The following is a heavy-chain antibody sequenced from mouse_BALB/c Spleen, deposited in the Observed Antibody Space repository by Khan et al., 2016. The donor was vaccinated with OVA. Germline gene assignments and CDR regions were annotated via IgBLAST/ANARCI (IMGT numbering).Heavy chain of an antibody. Sequence: EVQLQESGPGLVKPSQSLSLTCTVTGYSITSDFAWNWVRQFPGNTLEWMVYSSFSGSTSYDPSLKSRLSITGDPSKNLFFLQFSSVTTEDTATYDSIRSVYYAYAYAIDYWGQGTSVTVSS. CDR2: SSFSGST. V-gene: IGHV3-2*02. CDR3: IRSVYYAYAYAIDY. J-gene: IGHJ4*01. CDR1: GYSITSDFA. D-gene: IGHD2-2*01.